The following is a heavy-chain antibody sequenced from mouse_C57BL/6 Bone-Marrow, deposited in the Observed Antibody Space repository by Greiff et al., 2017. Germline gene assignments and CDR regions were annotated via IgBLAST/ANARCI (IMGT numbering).Heavy chain of an antibody. CDR1: GYTFTSYW. Sequence: QVQLQQPGAELVKPGASVKMSCKASGYTFTSYWITWVKQRPGQGLEWIGDIYPGSGSTNYNEKFKSKATLTVHTSSSTASMQLSSLTSEDSAVYSCARNGIRDNWDFGGWGTGTTVTVAT. V-gene: IGHV1-55*01. CDR3: ARNGIRDNWDFGG. D-gene: IGHD2-4*01. CDR2: IYPGSGST. J-gene: IGHJ1*03.